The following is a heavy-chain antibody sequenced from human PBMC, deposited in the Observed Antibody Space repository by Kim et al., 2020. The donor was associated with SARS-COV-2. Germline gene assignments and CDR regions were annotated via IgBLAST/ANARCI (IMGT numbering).Heavy chain of an antibody. CDR3: ARGSKYSGYDRTDAFDI. CDR1: GYTFTSYD. Sequence: ASVKVSCKASGYTFTSYDINWVRQATGQGLEWMGWMNPNSGNTGYAQKFQGRVTMTRNTSISTAYMELSSLRSEDTAVYYCARGSKYSGYDRTDAFDIWGQGTMVTVSS. J-gene: IGHJ3*02. D-gene: IGHD5-12*01. V-gene: IGHV1-8*01. CDR2: MNPNSGNT.